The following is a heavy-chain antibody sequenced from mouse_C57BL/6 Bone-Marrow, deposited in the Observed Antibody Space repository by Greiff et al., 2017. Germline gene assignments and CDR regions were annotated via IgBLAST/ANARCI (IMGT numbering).Heavy chain of an antibody. CDR1: EYEFPSHD. CDR2: INSDGGST. J-gene: IGHJ2*01. Sequence: EVKVVESGGGLVQPGESLKLSCESNEYEFPSHDMSWVRKTPEKRLGLVAAINSDGGSTYYPDTMERRFIISRDNTKKTLYLQMSSLRSEDTSLYYCARPPSKGYYFDYWGQGTTLTVSS. V-gene: IGHV5-2*01. D-gene: IGHD2-5*01. CDR3: ARPPSKGYYFDY.